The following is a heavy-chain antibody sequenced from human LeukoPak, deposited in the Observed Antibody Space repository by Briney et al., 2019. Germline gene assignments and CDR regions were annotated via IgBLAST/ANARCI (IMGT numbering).Heavy chain of an antibody. J-gene: IGHJ3*02. CDR1: DGSINGYY. CDR2: MYSGGTT. CDR3: ARHSGHSSTNDAFDI. V-gene: IGHV4-59*01. Sequence: PSEILSLTCTASDGSINGYYWSWIRQPPGKGLDWIGYMYSGGTTNYSPSLKSRVTISEDTSKNQFSLKLTSVTAADTAVYYCARHSGHSSTNDAFDIWGQGTMVIVSS. D-gene: IGHD6-13*01.